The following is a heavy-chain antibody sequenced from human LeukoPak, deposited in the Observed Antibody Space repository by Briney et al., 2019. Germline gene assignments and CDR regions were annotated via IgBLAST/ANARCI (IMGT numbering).Heavy chain of an antibody. CDR1: GFTVSSNY. V-gene: IGHV3-66*01. CDR3: ARFRIAVAGKPFDY. D-gene: IGHD6-19*01. CDR2: IYSGGST. Sequence: GGSLRLSCAASGFTVSSNYMSWVRQAPGKGLEWVSVIYSGGSTYYADSVKGRFTISRDNSKNTLYLQMNSLRAEDTAVYYCARFRIAVAGKPFDYWGQGTLVTVSS. J-gene: IGHJ4*02.